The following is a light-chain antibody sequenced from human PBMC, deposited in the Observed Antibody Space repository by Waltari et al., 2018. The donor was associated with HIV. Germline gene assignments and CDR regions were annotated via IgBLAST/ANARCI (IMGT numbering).Light chain of an antibody. CDR2: RVN. Sequence: VMTQSPLSSRVTLGQPASISCKSSQSLVHTDGNTYLSWYHERPGQPPRLVVSRVNWRLAGVPDRFSGGGALTYFTLKISRVEAEDVGLYCCMQATEFPRSFGQGTKLEI. J-gene: IGKJ2*01. CDR1: QSLVHTDGNTY. CDR3: MQATEFPRS. V-gene: IGKV2-24*01.